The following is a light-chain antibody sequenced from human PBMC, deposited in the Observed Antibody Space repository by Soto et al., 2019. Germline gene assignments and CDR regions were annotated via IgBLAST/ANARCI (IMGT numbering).Light chain of an antibody. CDR3: QQYNNWRT. Sequence: EIVMTQSPATLSVFPGERATLSCRASQSVNNNLAWYQQKPGQAPRLLIHGVSTRATGIPARFSCSGSGTEFTLTISSLQSEDFAVYDCQQYNNWRTFGQGTKVDIK. CDR1: QSVNNN. CDR2: GVS. J-gene: IGKJ1*01. V-gene: IGKV3-15*01.